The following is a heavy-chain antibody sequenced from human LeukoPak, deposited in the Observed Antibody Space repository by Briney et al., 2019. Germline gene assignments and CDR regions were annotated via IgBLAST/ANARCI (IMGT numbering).Heavy chain of an antibody. V-gene: IGHV1-24*01. CDR2: FDPEDGET. D-gene: IGHD4-17*01. Sequence: ASVKVSCKVSGYTLTELSMHWVRQAPGKGLEWMGGFDPEDGETIYAQKFQGRVTMTEDTSTDTAYMELSSLRSEDTAVYYCATDLTTVTTNSYWGQGTLVTVSS. J-gene: IGHJ4*02. CDR3: ATDLTTVTTNSY. CDR1: GYTLTELS.